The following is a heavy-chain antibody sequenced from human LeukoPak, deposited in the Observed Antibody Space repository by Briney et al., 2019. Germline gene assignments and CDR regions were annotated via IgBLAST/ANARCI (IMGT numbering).Heavy chain of an antibody. CDR2: IYYSGST. CDR3: ATHRYSEWSRAFDI. D-gene: IGHD3-3*01. V-gene: IGHV4-39*01. CDR1: GGSISSSSYY. Sequence: PSETLSLTCNVSGGSISSSSYYWGWIRQPPGKGPEWIGTIYYSGSTYYNPSLKSRVTISVDTSKNQFSLKLSSVTAADTAVYYCATHRYSEWSRAFDIWGQGTMVTVSS. J-gene: IGHJ3*02.